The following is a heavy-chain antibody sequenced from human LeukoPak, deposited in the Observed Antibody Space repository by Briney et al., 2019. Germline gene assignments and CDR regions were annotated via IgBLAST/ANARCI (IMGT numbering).Heavy chain of an antibody. CDR1: GYTFTSYA. CDR3: AREVVPAANPFYYYYYMDV. J-gene: IGHJ6*03. D-gene: IGHD2-2*01. V-gene: IGHV7-4-1*02. CDR2: INTNTGNP. Sequence: WASVTVSFKASGYTFTSYAMNWVRQAPGQGLEWMGWINTNTGNPTYAQGFTGRFVFSLDTSVSTAYLQISSLKAEDTAVYYCAREVVPAANPFYYYYYMDVWGKGTTVTVSS.